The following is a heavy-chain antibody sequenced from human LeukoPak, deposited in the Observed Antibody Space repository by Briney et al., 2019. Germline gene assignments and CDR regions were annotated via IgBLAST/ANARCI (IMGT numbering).Heavy chain of an antibody. CDR1: GGSISSYY. CDR3: ARDQIAAAGTYWFDP. D-gene: IGHD6-13*01. Sequence: SETLSLTCTVSGGSISSYYWSWIRQPAGKGLEWIGRIYTSGSTNYNPSLKSRVTMSVDTSKNQFSLKLSSVTAADTAVYYCARDQIAAAGTYWFDPWGQGTLVTVSS. J-gene: IGHJ5*02. V-gene: IGHV4-4*07. CDR2: IYTSGST.